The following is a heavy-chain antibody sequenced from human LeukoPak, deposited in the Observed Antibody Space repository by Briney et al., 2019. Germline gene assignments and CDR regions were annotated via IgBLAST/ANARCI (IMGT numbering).Heavy chain of an antibody. V-gene: IGHV1-2*02. Sequence: GASVKVSYKASGYTFTGYYMHWVRQAPGQGLEWMGWINPNSGGTNYAQKFQGRVTMTRDTSTSTGYMELRSLRSDDTAVYYCARGHVEMATILDYWGQGTLVTVSS. CDR3: ARGHVEMATILDY. CDR2: INPNSGGT. D-gene: IGHD5-24*01. J-gene: IGHJ4*02. CDR1: GYTFTGYY.